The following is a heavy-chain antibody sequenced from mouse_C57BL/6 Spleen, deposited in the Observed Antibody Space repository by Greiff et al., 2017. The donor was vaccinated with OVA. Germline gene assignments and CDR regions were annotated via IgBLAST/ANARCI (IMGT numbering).Heavy chain of an antibody. D-gene: IGHD1-1*01. Sequence: VQLQQSGAELVRPGASVKLSCTASGFNIKDDYMHWVKQRPEQGLEWIGWIDPENGDTEYASKFQGKATITADTSSNTAYLQLSSLTSEDTAVYDCTTLPYGSSPAWFADWGQGTLVTVSA. CDR2: IDPENGDT. J-gene: IGHJ3*01. CDR1: GFNIKDDY. V-gene: IGHV14-4*01. CDR3: TTLPYGSSPAWFAD.